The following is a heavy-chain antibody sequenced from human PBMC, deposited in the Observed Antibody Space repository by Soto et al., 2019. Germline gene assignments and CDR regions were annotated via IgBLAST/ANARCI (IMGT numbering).Heavy chain of an antibody. J-gene: IGHJ3*02. CDR2: ITASGRTP. Sequence: VNLLESGGGLVQPGGSLRLSCAASGFTFSNFAMSWVRQAPGRGLEWVSEITASGRTPSYADSVKGRFTISKDESKNTLYLQMNSLRADDTPLYYWAKVYFGESDGFDIWGQGTMVTVSS. CDR3: AKVYFGESDGFDI. CDR1: GFTFSNFA. D-gene: IGHD3-16*01. V-gene: IGHV3-23*01.